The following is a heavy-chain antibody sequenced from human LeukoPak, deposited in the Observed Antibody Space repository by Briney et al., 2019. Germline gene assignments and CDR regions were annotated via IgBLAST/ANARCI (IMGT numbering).Heavy chain of an antibody. Sequence: SVKVSCKASGGTFSSYAISWVRQAPGQGLEWMGRIIPILGIANYAQKFQGRVTITADKSTSTAYMELSSLRSEDTAVYYCARDQGYCSSTSCSSDAFDIWGQGTRVTVSS. CDR3: ARDQGYCSSTSCSSDAFDI. V-gene: IGHV1-69*04. J-gene: IGHJ3*02. CDR2: IIPILGIA. D-gene: IGHD2-2*01. CDR1: GGTFSSYA.